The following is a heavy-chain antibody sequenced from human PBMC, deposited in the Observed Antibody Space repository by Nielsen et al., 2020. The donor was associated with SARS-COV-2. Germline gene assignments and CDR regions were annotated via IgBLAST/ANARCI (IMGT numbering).Heavy chain of an antibody. Sequence: GESLKISCAASGFTFSSYAMSWVRQAPGKGLEWVSAISGSGGSTYYADSVKSRFTISRDNSKNTLYLQMNSLRAEDTAVYYCAKNPKIVVVPAAIVYWGQGTLVTVSS. D-gene: IGHD2-2*01. CDR1: GFTFSSYA. V-gene: IGHV3-23*01. J-gene: IGHJ4*02. CDR2: ISGSGGST. CDR3: AKNPKIVVVPAAIVY.